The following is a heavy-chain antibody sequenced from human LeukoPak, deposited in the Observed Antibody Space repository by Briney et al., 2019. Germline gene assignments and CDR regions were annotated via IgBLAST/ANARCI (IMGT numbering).Heavy chain of an antibody. J-gene: IGHJ4*02. Sequence: GGSLRLSCAASGFTFSSYSMNWVRQAPGKGLEWFSSISTSSYDINYADSVKGRFTISRDNAKNSLYLKMNSLRAEDTAMYYCAKISRDYGDSADYWGQGTLVTVSS. CDR1: GFTFSSYS. CDR3: AKISRDYGDSADY. CDR2: ISTSSYDI. D-gene: IGHD4-17*01. V-gene: IGHV3-21*01.